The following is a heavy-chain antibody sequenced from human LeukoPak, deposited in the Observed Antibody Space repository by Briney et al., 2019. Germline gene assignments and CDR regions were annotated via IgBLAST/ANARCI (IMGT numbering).Heavy chain of an antibody. CDR1: GGSISSYY. J-gene: IGHJ4*02. CDR2: IYYSGSA. Sequence: SETLSLTCTVSGGSISSYYWSWIRQPPGKGLEWIGYIYYSGSANYNPSLKSRVTISIDTSKNQFSLKLTSVTAEDTAVYYCARGQDYYDSSGYYPLDYWGQGTLVTVSS. V-gene: IGHV4-59*01. D-gene: IGHD3-22*01. CDR3: ARGQDYYDSSGYYPLDY.